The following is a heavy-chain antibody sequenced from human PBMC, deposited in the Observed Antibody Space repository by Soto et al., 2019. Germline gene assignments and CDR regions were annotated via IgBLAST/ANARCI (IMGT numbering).Heavy chain of an antibody. CDR2: ISSSSSYI. CDR3: ARVVAATRPSRVSDY. V-gene: IGHV3-21*01. J-gene: IGHJ4*02. CDR1: GFTFSSYS. Sequence: GVLRLSCAASGFTFSSYSVNWVRQAPGKGLEWVASISSSSSYIYYADPVKGRFTISRDNAKNSLYLQMNSLRAEDTAVYYCARVVAATRPSRVSDYWGQGTLVTVSS. D-gene: IGHD2-15*01.